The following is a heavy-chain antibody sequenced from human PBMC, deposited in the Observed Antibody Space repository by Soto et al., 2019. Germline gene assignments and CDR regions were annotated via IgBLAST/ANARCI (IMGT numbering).Heavy chain of an antibody. Sequence: EVQLVESGGGLVQPGGSLRLSCAASGFTFSSYSMNWVRQAPGKGLEWVSYISSSSSTIYYADSVKGRFTISRDNAKNSLYLQMNSLRDEDTAVYYCARDMKYSGGWYERPDYYYGMDVWGQGTTVTVSS. V-gene: IGHV3-48*02. D-gene: IGHD6-19*01. CDR3: ARDMKYSGGWYERPDYYYGMDV. J-gene: IGHJ6*02. CDR2: ISSSSSTI. CDR1: GFTFSSYS.